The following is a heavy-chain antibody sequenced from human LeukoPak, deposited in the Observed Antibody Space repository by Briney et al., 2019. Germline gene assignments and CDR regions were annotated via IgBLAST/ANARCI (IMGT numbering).Heavy chain of an antibody. J-gene: IGHJ5*02. CDR3: ARLGVVWLPAAWFNWFDP. CDR1: GGSISSSSYY. Sequence: SETLSLTCTVSGGSISSSSYYWGWIRQPPGKGLEWIGSIYYSGSTYYNPSLKSRVTISVDTSKNQSSLKLSSVTAADTAVYYCARLGVVWLPAAWFNWFDPWGQGTLVTVSS. D-gene: IGHD2-2*01. V-gene: IGHV4-39*01. CDR2: IYYSGST.